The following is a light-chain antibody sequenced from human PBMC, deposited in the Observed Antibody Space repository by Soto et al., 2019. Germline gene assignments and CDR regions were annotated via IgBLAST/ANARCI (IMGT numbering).Light chain of an antibody. CDR3: QQYNTWPPLT. CDR2: GVS. V-gene: IGKV3-15*01. Sequence: EIVLTQSPGTLSLSPGERATLSCRASQSVSSTYLAWYQQKPGQTPRLLIYGVSTRATGVPARFSGGGSGTEFTLTINSLESADFAVYYCQQYNTWPPLTFGGGTKVEIK. CDR1: QSVSSTY. J-gene: IGKJ4*01.